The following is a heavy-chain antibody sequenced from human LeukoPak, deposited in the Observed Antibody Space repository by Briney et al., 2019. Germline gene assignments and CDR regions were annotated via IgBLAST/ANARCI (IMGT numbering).Heavy chain of an antibody. CDR1: GFNFSNYD. J-gene: IGHJ1*01. D-gene: IGHD2-21*02. Sequence: GGCLRLSCAASGFNFSNYDMHWVRQAAGKGLEWVAFIRYDGSDKYYADSVKDRFTISRDNSKNTLYLQMNSLRTEDTAVYYCTKGDTSWGQGTVVTVSS. V-gene: IGHV3-30*02. CDR3: TKGDTS. CDR2: IRYDGSDK.